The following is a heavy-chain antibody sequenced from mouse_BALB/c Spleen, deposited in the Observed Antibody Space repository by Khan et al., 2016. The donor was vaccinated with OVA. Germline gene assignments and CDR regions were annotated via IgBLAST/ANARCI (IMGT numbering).Heavy chain of an antibody. J-gene: IGHJ3*01. CDR3: TRSTFAY. Sequence: VQLQESGAELVRPGASVTLSCKASGYTFPDYELHWVKQTPVHGLEWIGVIDPKTGVTAYNQKFKGKATLTAAKSSSTAYMELRSLTSEDSAVYYCTRSTFAYWGQGTLVTVSA. V-gene: IGHV1-15*01. CDR2: IDPKTGVT. CDR1: GYTFPDYE.